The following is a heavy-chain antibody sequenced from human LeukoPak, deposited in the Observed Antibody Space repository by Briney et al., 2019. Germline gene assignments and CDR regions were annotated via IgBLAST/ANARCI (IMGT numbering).Heavy chain of an antibody. J-gene: IGHJ3*02. CDR1: GYSFTSYW. CDR3: ARGKTSSSDAFEI. V-gene: IGHV5-51*01. CDR2: IYPADSDT. Sequence: GESLKISCKGSGYSFTSYWIAWVRQMPGKGLERMGIIYPADSDTRYSPSFQGQVTISADKSISAAYLQWSSLKASDTAMYYCARGKTSSSDAFEIWGQGTMVTVSS.